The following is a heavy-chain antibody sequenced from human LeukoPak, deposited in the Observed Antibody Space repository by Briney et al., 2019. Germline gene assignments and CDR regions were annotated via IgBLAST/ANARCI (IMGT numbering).Heavy chain of an antibody. Sequence: ASVKVSCKASGYTFTGYYMHWVRQAPGQGLEWMGWINPNSGGTNYAQKFQGRVTMTRDTSISTAYMELSRLRSDDTAVYYCARDSARDVDTAMVIDYWGQGTLVTVSS. CDR3: ARDSARDVDTAMVIDY. V-gene: IGHV1-2*02. CDR2: INPNSGGT. J-gene: IGHJ4*02. D-gene: IGHD5-18*01. CDR1: GYTFTGYY.